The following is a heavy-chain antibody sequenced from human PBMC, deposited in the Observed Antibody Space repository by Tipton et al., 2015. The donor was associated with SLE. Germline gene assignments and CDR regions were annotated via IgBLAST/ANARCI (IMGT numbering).Heavy chain of an antibody. J-gene: IGHJ6*03. V-gene: IGHV3-21*01. Sequence: SLRLSCVASGFTFSSYSMNWVRQAPGKGLEWVSSISSSSSYIYYADSVKGRFTISRDNAKNSLYLQMNSLRAEDTAVYYCAREYCSSTSCYGYYYMDVWGKGTAVTVSS. D-gene: IGHD2-2*01. CDR2: ISSSSSYI. CDR3: AREYCSSTSCYGYYYMDV. CDR1: GFTFSSYS.